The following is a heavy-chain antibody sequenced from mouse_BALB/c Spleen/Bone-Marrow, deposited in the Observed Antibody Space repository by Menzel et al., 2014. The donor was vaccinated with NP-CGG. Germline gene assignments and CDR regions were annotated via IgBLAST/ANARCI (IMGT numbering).Heavy chain of an antibody. CDR2: INPSTGYT. V-gene: IGHV1-7*01. CDR1: GYTFTSYW. J-gene: IGHJ4*01. CDR3: ARGNYEAMDY. D-gene: IGHD2-1*01. Sequence: VQLQQSGAELAKPGASVKMSCRASGYTFTSYWMHWVKQRPGQGLEWIGYINPSTGYTAYNQKFKDKATLTADKSSNTAYMQLSSLTSEDSAGYYCARGNYEAMDYWGQGTSVTVSS.